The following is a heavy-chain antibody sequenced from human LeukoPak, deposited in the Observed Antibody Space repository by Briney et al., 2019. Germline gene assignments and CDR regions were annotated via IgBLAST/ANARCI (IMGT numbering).Heavy chain of an antibody. CDR3: AKGPHRIAVAGTGGYMDV. CDR2: ISGSGGST. D-gene: IGHD6-19*01. Sequence: GRSLRLSCAASGFTFSSYAMSWVRQAPGKGLEWVSAISGSGGSTYYADSVKGRFTISRDNSKNTLYLQMNSLRAEDTAVYYCAKGPHRIAVAGTGGYMDVWGKGTTVTVSS. J-gene: IGHJ6*03. CDR1: GFTFSSYA. V-gene: IGHV3-23*01.